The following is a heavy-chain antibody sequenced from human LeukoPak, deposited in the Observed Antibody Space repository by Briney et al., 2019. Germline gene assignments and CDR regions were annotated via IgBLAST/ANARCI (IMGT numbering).Heavy chain of an antibody. CDR1: GFTFSSYW. D-gene: IGHD1-26*01. J-gene: IGHJ3*02. CDR2: IKSDGSGT. Sequence: PGGSLRLSCAASGFTFSSYWMHWVRQAPGKGLVWVSRIKSDGSGTSYADSAKGRFNISRDNAKNTLYLQMNSLRAEDTAVYYCARDRHSGPLGLAFDIWGQGTMVTVSS. V-gene: IGHV3-74*01. CDR3: ARDRHSGPLGLAFDI.